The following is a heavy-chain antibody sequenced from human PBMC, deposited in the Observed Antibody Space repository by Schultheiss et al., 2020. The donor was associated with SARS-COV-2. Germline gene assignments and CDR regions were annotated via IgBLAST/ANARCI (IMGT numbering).Heavy chain of an antibody. Sequence: SQTLSLTCTVSGGSISSYYWSWIRQPPGKGLEWIGSIYYSGSTNYNPSLKSRVTMSVDTSKNQFSLKLSSVTAADTAVYYCARLTPVVPDPYYYYGMDVWGQGTTVTVSS. V-gene: IGHV4-59*12. CDR3: ARLTPVVPDPYYYYGMDV. CDR1: GGSISSYY. D-gene: IGHD2-2*01. CDR2: IYYSGST. J-gene: IGHJ6*02.